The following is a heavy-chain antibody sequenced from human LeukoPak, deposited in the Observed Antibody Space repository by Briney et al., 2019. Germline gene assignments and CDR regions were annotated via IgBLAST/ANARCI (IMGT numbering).Heavy chain of an antibody. D-gene: IGHD3-22*01. CDR2: IKSKTDGGTT. CDR3: STTYYYDSSEGC. Sequence: GGSLRLSCAASGFTFSNAWTNWVRQAPGKGLEWVGRIKSKTDGGTTDYAAPVKGRFTISRDDSKNTLYLQMNSLKTEDTAVYYCSTTYYYDSSEGCWGQGTLVTVSS. V-gene: IGHV3-15*07. J-gene: IGHJ4*02. CDR1: GFTFSNAW.